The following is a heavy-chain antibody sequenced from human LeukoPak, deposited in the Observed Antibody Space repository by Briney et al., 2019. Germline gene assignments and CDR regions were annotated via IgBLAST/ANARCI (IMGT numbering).Heavy chain of an antibody. J-gene: IGHJ4*02. CDR2: ISSSSSTI. D-gene: IGHD5-18*01. V-gene: IGHV3-48*01. CDR3: AIGYSYGYGSFDY. CDR1: GFIFSSYS. Sequence: GGSLRLSCAASGFIFSSYSMNWVRQAPGKGLEWVSYISSSSSTIYYADSVKGRLTISRDNAKNSLYLQMGSLRAEDMAVYYCAIGYSYGYGSFDYWGQGTLVTVSS.